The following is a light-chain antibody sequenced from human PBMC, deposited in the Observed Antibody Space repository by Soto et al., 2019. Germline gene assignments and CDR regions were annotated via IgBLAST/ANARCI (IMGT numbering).Light chain of an antibody. CDR1: QTVSSS. CDR3: QPHINCHLS. V-gene: IGKV3-11*01. Sequence: ELVLTQSPATRSLSPGERATLSCRASQTVSSSLAGYQQKPCQAPRLLIYEESNMATGSPARFSGSGSGADCPLTISTLVHEYSTHYFCQPHINCHLSFRGGTKVEIK. J-gene: IGKJ4*01. CDR2: EES.